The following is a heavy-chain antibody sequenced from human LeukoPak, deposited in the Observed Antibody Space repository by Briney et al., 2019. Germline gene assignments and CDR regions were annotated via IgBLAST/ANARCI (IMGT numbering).Heavy chain of an antibody. Sequence: PSETLSLTCTASRGSMSGFYWSWIRQPAGRGLEWIGRIFPSGISDFNPSLQSRVTMSIDTSKNQFSLRLSSVSAADTAIYYCARGSQSLDYWGQGTLVIASS. V-gene: IGHV4-4*07. CDR2: IFPSGIS. CDR3: ARGSQSLDY. CDR1: RGSMSGFY. J-gene: IGHJ4*02. D-gene: IGHD4-11*01.